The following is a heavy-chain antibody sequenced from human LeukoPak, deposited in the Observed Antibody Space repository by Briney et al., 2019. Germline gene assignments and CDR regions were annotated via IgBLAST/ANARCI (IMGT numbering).Heavy chain of an antibody. CDR3: AREVAGYYDSSGYFDI. CDR2: IYYSGST. J-gene: IGHJ3*02. CDR1: GGSISSGDYY. Sequence: SQTLSLTCTVSGGSISSGDYYWSWIRQPPGKGLEWIGYIYYSGSTYYNPSLKSRVTISVDPSKNQFSLKLSSVTAADTAVYYCAREVAGYYDSSGYFDIWGQGTMVTVSS. D-gene: IGHD3-22*01. V-gene: IGHV4-30-4*08.